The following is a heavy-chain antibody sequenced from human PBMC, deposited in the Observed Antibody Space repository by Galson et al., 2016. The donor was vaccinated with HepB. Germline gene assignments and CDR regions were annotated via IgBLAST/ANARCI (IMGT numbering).Heavy chain of an antibody. D-gene: IGHD3-16*01. V-gene: IGHV1-18*01. CDR1: GYTFTSYV. J-gene: IGHJ4*02. Sequence: SVKVSCKASGYTFTSYVIFWVRQAPGQGLELMGWISAYNGNTNYAPKVQDRITLTTDASTSTAYMELRSLRSDDTAVYFCARGGAGYGDSWGQGTLVTVSS. CDR3: ARGGAGYGDS. CDR2: ISAYNGNT.